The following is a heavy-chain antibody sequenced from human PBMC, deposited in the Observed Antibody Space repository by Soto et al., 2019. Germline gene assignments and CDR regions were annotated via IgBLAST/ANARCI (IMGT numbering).Heavy chain of an antibody. Sequence: QMQLVQSGPEVKKPGTSVKVSCKASGFTFTSSAVQWVRQARGQRIEWIGWIVVGSGNTNYAQKFQERVTITRDMSTSTAYMELSSLRSEDTALYYCAARGEYYYGSGSYFPRSDYYGMDVWGQGTTVTVSS. CDR1: GFTFTSSA. J-gene: IGHJ6*02. CDR3: AARGEYYYGSGSYFPRSDYYGMDV. CDR2: IVVGSGNT. D-gene: IGHD3-10*01. V-gene: IGHV1-58*01.